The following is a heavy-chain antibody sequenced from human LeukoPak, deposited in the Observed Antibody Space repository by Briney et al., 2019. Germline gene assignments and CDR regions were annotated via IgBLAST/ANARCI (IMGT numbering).Heavy chain of an antibody. J-gene: IGHJ4*02. CDR1: GFTFSSYS. CDR3: VRAPHPYCSGGNCIYFDY. V-gene: IGHV3-21*01. Sequence: GSLRLSCAASGFTFSSYSMNWVRQAPGKGLEWVSSISSSSSYIYYTDSVKGRFTLSRDNAKKSLYLQMNSLRAEDTAVYYCVRAPHPYCSGGNCIYFDYWGQGTLVTVSS. D-gene: IGHD2-15*01. CDR2: ISSSSSYI.